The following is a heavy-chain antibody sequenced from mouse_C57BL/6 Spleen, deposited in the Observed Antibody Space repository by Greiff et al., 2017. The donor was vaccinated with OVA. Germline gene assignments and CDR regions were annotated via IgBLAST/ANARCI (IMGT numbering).Heavy chain of an antibody. CDR2: IWRGGST. CDR1: GFSLTSYG. D-gene: IGHD1-1*01. V-gene: IGHV2-5*01. Sequence: VQLMESGPGLVQPSQSLSITCTVSGFSLTSYGVHWVRQSPGKGLEWLGVIWRGGSTDYNAAFMSRLSITKDNSKSQVFFKMNSLQADDTAIYYCAKNYYGSSYGDYAMDYWGQGTSVTVSS. CDR3: AKNYYGSSYGDYAMDY. J-gene: IGHJ4*01.